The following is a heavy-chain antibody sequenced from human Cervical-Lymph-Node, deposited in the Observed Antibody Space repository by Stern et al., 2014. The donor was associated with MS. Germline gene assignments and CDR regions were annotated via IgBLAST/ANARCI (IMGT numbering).Heavy chain of an antibody. Sequence: QVQLGQSGAEVRKPGASVKVSCKASGYTFTSHTFTWVRQAPGQGLEWVGWIITSNGITTYAQKLKGRVSLTTDTSTRTASMELRSLRSDDSAVYFCAISGSPHCHYSVDVWGQGTTVTVSS. V-gene: IGHV1-18*01. CDR1: GYTFTSHT. D-gene: IGHD5-12*01. CDR3: AISGSPHCHYSVDV. CDR2: IITSNGIT. J-gene: IGHJ6*02.